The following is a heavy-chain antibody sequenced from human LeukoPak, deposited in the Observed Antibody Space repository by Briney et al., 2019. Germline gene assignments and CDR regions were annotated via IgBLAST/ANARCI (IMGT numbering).Heavy chain of an antibody. CDR1: GFTFSSYA. CDR3: ANYLYSNYVDY. Sequence: GGSLRLSCAASGFTFSSYAMSWVRQAPGKGLGGVSAISGSGGSTYYADSVKGRFTISRDNSKNTLYLQMNSLRAEDTAVYYCANYLYSNYVDYWGQGTLVTVSS. J-gene: IGHJ4*02. V-gene: IGHV3-23*01. CDR2: ISGSGGST. D-gene: IGHD4-11*01.